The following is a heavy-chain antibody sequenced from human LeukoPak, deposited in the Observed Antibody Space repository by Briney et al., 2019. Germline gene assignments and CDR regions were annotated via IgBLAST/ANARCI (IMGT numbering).Heavy chain of an antibody. V-gene: IGHV4-34*01. D-gene: IGHD6-13*01. CDR1: GGSFSGYY. CDR3: ATRPDIAATGPGWFDP. J-gene: IGHJ5*02. CDR2: INHSGST. Sequence: PSETLSLTCAVYGGSFSGYYWSWIRQPPGKGLEWIGEINHSGSTNYNPSLKSRVTISVDTSKNQFSLKLNSVTAADTAVYYCATRPDIAATGPGWFDPWGQGTLVTVSS.